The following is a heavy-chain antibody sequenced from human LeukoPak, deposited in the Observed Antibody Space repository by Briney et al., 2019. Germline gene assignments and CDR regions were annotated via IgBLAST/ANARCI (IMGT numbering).Heavy chain of an antibody. CDR2: IYYSGST. V-gene: IGHV4-39*01. D-gene: IGHD3-22*01. CDR1: GVSISSSSYY. CDR3: ADYHVSGGYFKYFHH. J-gene: IGHJ1*01. Sequence: SETLSLTCTVSGVSISSSSYYWGWIRQPPGKGLEWIGTIYYSGSTYYNPSLKSRVTISVDTSKNQFSLKLSSVTAADTAVYYCADYHVSGGYFKYFHHWGQGTLVTVSS.